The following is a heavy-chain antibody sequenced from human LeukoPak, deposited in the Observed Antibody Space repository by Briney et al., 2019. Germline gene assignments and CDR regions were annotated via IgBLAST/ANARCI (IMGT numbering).Heavy chain of an antibody. D-gene: IGHD2-2*01. Sequence: GASVKVSCKASGYTFTSYDINWVRQAPGQGLEWTGWMNPNSGNTGYAQKFQGRVTMTRNTSISTAYMELSSLRSEDTAVYYCARGSLEMIVVVDYWFDPWGQGTLVTVSS. CDR1: GYTFTSYD. CDR2: MNPNSGNT. J-gene: IGHJ5*02. V-gene: IGHV1-8*01. CDR3: ARGSLEMIVVVDYWFDP.